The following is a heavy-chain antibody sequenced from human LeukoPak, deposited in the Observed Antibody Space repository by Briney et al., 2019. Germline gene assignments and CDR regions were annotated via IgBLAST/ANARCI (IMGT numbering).Heavy chain of an antibody. Sequence: ASVKVSCKASGYTFTSYYIHWVRQAPRQGLEWMGWINPYNGGTNYAQKFQGRVTMTRDTSISTAYMEVSRLRSEDTAVYYCARLRRNWNYDDYWGQGTLVTVSS. V-gene: IGHV1-2*02. CDR2: INPYNGGT. CDR1: GYTFTSYY. CDR3: ARLRRNWNYDDY. D-gene: IGHD1-1*01. J-gene: IGHJ4*02.